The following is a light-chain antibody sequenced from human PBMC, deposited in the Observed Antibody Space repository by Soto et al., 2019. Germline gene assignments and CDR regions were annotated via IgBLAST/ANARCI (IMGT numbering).Light chain of an antibody. CDR2: GTS. Sequence: EIVLTQSPGTLSLSPVERATLSGRASQSVPRSYLAWYQQKPGQAPRLLIYGTSSRATGIPDRFSGSGSGTDFTLTISRLEPEDFAVFYCQQYGSSITFGQGTRLEIK. CDR3: QQYGSSIT. CDR1: QSVPRSY. V-gene: IGKV3-20*01. J-gene: IGKJ5*01.